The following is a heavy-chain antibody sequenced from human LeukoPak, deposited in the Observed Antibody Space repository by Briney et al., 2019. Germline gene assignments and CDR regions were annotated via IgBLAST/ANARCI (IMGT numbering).Heavy chain of an antibody. CDR3: GYVDV. CDR1: GGSISSYY. Sequence: SETLSLTCTVSGGSISSYYWSWIRQPPGKGLEWIGYIYHSGSTYYNPSLKSRVTISVDRSKNQFSLKLSSVTAADTAVYYCGYVDVWGKGTTVTVSS. J-gene: IGHJ6*03. CDR2: IYHSGST. V-gene: IGHV4-59*04.